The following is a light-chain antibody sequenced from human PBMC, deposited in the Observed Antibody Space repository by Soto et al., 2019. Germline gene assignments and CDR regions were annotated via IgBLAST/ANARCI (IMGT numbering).Light chain of an antibody. CDR1: TTDVGSYNL. Sequence: QSALTQPASVSGSPGQSITISCTGTTTDVGSYNLVSWYQQHPGRAPKLMIYEVSRRPSGVSNRFSGSKSGNTASLTISGLQAEDEADYYCCSWPGSNTFYFFGTGTKLTVL. V-gene: IGLV2-23*02. J-gene: IGLJ1*01. CDR2: EVS. CDR3: CSWPGSNTFYF.